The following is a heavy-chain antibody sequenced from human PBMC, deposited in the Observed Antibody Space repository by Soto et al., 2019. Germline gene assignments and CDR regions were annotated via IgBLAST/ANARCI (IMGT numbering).Heavy chain of an antibody. V-gene: IGHV3-30-3*01. D-gene: IGHD6-19*01. Sequence: QVQLVESGGGVVQPGRSLRLSCAASGFTFSSYAMHWVRQAPGKGLEWVAVISYDGSNKYYADSVKGRFTISRDNSKNTLYLQMNSLRAEDTAVYYCARVLINGYSSGWYSYYYYGMDVWGQGPRSPSP. CDR1: GFTFSSYA. CDR3: ARVLINGYSSGWYSYYYYGMDV. J-gene: IGHJ6*02. CDR2: ISYDGSNK.